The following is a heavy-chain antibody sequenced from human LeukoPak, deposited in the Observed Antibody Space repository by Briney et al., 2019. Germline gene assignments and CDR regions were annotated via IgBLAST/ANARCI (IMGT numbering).Heavy chain of an antibody. CDR3: AREYSSSWYSLVGATDYFDY. V-gene: IGHV3-30-3*01. CDR1: GFTFSSYA. Sequence: GGSLRLSSAASGFTFSSYAMHWVRQAPGKGLEWVAVISYDGSNKYYADSVKGRFTISRDNSKNTLYLQMNSLRAEDTAVYYCAREYSSSWYSLVGATDYFDYWGQGTLVTVSS. D-gene: IGHD6-13*01. CDR2: ISYDGSNK. J-gene: IGHJ4*02.